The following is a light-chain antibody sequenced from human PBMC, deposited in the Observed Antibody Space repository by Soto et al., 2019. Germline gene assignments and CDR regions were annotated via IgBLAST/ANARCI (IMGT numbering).Light chain of an antibody. V-gene: IGKV3-15*01. Sequence: IVMTQSPATLSVSPGERATLSCRASQSVSSNLAWYQQKPGQAPRLLIYGASTRATGIPARFSGSGSGTEFTLTISSLQSEDFAVYYRQQYNNWPRTFGQGTKVDIK. CDR3: QQYNNWPRT. J-gene: IGKJ1*01. CDR1: QSVSSN. CDR2: GAS.